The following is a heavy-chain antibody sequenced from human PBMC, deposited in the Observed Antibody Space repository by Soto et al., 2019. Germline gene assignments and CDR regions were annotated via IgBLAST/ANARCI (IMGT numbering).Heavy chain of an antibody. CDR3: ATIGYSSGWALFDY. J-gene: IGHJ4*02. D-gene: IGHD6-19*01. CDR1: GYTLTELS. V-gene: IGHV1-24*01. CDR2: FDPEDGET. Sequence: ASVKVSCKVSGYTLTELSMHWVRQAPGKGLEWMGGFDPEDGETIYAQKFQGRVTMTEDTSTDTAYMELSSLRSEDTAVYYCATIGYSSGWALFDYWGQGTLVTVPQ.